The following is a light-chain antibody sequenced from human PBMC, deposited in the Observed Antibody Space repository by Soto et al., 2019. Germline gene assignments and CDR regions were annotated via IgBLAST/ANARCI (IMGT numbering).Light chain of an antibody. CDR2: GAS. J-gene: IGKJ4*01. Sequence: EIVMMQSPATLSVSPGERATLSCRASQSVSSNLAWYQQKPGQAPRLLIYGASTRATGIPARFSGSGSGTEFTLTISSLQSEDFAVYYCQQYYSTPPATFGGGTKVEIK. CDR3: QQYYSTPPAT. CDR1: QSVSSN. V-gene: IGKV3-15*01.